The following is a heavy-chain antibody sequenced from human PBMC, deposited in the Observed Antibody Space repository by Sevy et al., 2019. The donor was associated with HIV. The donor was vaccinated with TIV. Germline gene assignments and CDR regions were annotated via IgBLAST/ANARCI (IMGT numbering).Heavy chain of an antibody. CDR3: ARGQLIRYCSSTSCSYYGMDV. CDR2: ISSSSSYI. CDR1: GFTFSSYS. Sequence: GGSLRLSCAASGFTFSSYSMNWVRQAPGKGLEWVSSISSSSSYIYYADSVKGRFTISRDNAKNSLYLQMNSLRAEDTAVYYGARGQLIRYCSSTSCSYYGMDVWGQGTTVTVSS. J-gene: IGHJ6*02. V-gene: IGHV3-21*01. D-gene: IGHD2-2*01.